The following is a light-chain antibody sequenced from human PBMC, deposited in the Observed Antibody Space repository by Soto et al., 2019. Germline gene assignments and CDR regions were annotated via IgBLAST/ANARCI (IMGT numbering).Light chain of an antibody. CDR2: GAS. V-gene: IGKV3-20*01. CDR1: QSVSNNY. J-gene: IGKJ1*01. Sequence: EVVLTQSPGTLSLSPGERATLSCRASQSVSNNYLAWYQQKPGQAPRLIIYGASDRATGIPDRFSGSGSGTDFTLNINRLEPEDYAVYYCQHYGSSSSWTFGQGTKVDIK. CDR3: QHYGSSSSWT.